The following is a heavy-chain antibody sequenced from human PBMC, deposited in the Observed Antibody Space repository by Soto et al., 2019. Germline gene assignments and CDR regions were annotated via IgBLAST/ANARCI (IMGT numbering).Heavy chain of an antibody. CDR3: ARGGVELQAYWYFDL. V-gene: IGHV4-31*03. D-gene: IGHD1-7*01. Sequence: QVQLQESGPGLVKPSQTLSLTCTVSGGSISSGGYYWSWFRQHPGKGLEWIGYIYYSGSTYYNPSLKSRVTISVDASKNQFSLKLSSVTAADTAVYYCARGGVELQAYWYFDLWGRGTLVTVSS. CDR1: GGSISSGGYY. CDR2: IYYSGST. J-gene: IGHJ2*01.